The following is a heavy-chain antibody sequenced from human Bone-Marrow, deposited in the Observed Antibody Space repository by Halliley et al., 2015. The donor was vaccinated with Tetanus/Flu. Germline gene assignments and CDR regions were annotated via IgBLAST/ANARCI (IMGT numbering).Heavy chain of an antibody. D-gene: IGHD3-16*02. J-gene: IGHJ4*02. Sequence: TLSLTCTVSGVSLTSSGYYWGWIRQPPGKGLEWIGSLYYSGSTYYNPSLKSRVSISVDTSKNHLPLNLNSVTAADTAVCYCARHYRHWLFDYWGQGTLVTVSS. CDR1: GVSLTSSGYY. CDR3: ARHYRHWLFDY. CDR2: LYYSGST. V-gene: IGHV4-39*01.